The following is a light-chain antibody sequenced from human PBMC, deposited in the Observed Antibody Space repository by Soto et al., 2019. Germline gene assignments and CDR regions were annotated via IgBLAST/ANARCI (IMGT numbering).Light chain of an antibody. Sequence: EIVMTQSPATLSVSPGERVTLSCRASQSVSSNLAWYQQKPGQAPRLLMYGASTRATAIPARFSGSGSGTEFTLTISSLEPEDLAVYYCQQSSNWPPFTFGPGTKVDIK. CDR1: QSVSSN. CDR2: GAS. J-gene: IGKJ3*01. V-gene: IGKV3-15*01. CDR3: QQSSNWPPFT.